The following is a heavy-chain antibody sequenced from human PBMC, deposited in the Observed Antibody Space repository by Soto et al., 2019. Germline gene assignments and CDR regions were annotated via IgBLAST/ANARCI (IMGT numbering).Heavy chain of an antibody. Sequence: PSATLSLTCAVYGGSFSGYYWSWIRQPPGKGLEWIGEINHSGSTNYNPSLKSRVTISVGTSKNQFSLKLSSVTAADTAVYYCARGAQLVLDWFDPWGQGTLVTVSS. CDR2: INHSGST. J-gene: IGHJ5*02. CDR3: ARGAQLVLDWFDP. V-gene: IGHV4-34*01. D-gene: IGHD6-13*01. CDR1: GGSFSGYY.